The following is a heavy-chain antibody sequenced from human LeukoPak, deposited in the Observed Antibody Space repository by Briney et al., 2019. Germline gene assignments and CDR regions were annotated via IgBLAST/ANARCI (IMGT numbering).Heavy chain of an antibody. CDR3: ARGRVAVAGKAWDY. D-gene: IGHD6-19*01. Sequence: PSQTLSLTCIVSGDSISSGDYFWSWIRQPPGKGLEWIGYIYYSGSTYHNPSLKSRLTISLDTSKSQFSLKLSSVTAADTAVYYCARGRVAVAGKAWDYWGQGTLVTVSS. J-gene: IGHJ4*02. CDR2: IYYSGST. V-gene: IGHV4-30-4*01. CDR1: GDSISSGDYF.